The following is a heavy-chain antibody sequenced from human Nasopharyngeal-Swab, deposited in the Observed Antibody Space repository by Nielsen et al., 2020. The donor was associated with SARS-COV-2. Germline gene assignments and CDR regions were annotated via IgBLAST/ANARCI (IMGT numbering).Heavy chain of an antibody. CDR3: ARELAVAGTLGLFDY. D-gene: IGHD6-19*01. V-gene: IGHV3-48*04. J-gene: IGHJ4*02. CDR1: GFTFSSYS. Sequence: GESLKISCAASGFTFSSYSMNWVRQAPGKGLEWVSYISSSSSTIYYADSVKGRFTISRDNAKNSLYLQMNSLRAEDTAVYYCARELAVAGTLGLFDYWGQGTLVTVSS. CDR2: ISSSSSTI.